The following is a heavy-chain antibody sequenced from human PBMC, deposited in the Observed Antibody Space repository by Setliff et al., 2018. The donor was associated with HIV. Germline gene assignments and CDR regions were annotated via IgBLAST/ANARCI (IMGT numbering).Heavy chain of an antibody. CDR2: IYTSGST. V-gene: IGHV4-61*02. J-gene: IGHJ6*02. Sequence: SETLSLTCTVSGGSISSGSYYWSWIRQPAGKGLEWIGRIYTSGSTNYNPSLKSRVTISVDTSKNQFSLKLSSVTAADTAVYYCARAAVTTFYYYYGMDVWGQGTAVTVSS. CDR1: GGSISSGSYY. CDR3: ARAAVTTFYYYYGMDV. D-gene: IGHD4-17*01.